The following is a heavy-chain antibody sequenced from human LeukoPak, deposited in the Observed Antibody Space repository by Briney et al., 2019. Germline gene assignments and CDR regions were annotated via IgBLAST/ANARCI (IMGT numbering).Heavy chain of an antibody. V-gene: IGHV1-2*02. D-gene: IGHD1-1*01. J-gene: IGHJ6*03. Sequence: ASVKVSCKASGYTFTGYYIHWVRQAPGQGLEWMGWINPNSGGTNSAQKFQGRVTMTRDTSISTAYMELSRLTSDDTAVYYCARTTALYYYMDVWGKGTTVTVSS. CDR3: ARTTALYYYMDV. CDR2: INPNSGGT. CDR1: GYTFTGYY.